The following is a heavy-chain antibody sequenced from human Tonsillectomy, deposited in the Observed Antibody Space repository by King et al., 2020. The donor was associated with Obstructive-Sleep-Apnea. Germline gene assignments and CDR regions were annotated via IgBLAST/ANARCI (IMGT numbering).Heavy chain of an antibody. D-gene: IGHD4-23*01. J-gene: IGHJ4*02. CDR3: AGDGFVSTVVTPGYFDF. Sequence: VQLVESGGGVVQPGRSLRLSCAASGFTFSLFPMHWVRQAPGKGLDWVTVISYDGNNKYYADSVKGRFTISRDNSKNTLYLQMNSLRAEDTAVYYCAGDGFVSTVVTPGYFDFWGQGTLVTVSS. CDR1: GFTFSLFP. CDR2: ISYDGNNK. V-gene: IGHV3-30*04.